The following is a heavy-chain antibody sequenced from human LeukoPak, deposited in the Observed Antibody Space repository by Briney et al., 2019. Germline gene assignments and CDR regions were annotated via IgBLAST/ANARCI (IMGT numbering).Heavy chain of an antibody. J-gene: IGHJ4*02. V-gene: IGHV1-18*01. D-gene: IGHD5-12*01. CDR2: ISAYNGNT. CDR1: GYTFTSYG. CDR3: ARPPRGYSGYDGLYFDY. Sequence: ASVKVSCKASGYTFTSYGISWVRQAPGQGLEWMGWISAYNGNTNYAQKLQGRVTMTTDTSTSTAYMELRSLRSDDTAVYYCARPPRGYSGYDGLYFDYWGQGTLVTVSS.